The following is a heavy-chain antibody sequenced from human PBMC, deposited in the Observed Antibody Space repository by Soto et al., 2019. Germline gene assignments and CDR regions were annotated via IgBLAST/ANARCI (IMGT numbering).Heavy chain of an antibody. CDR1: GFTFSNFA. Sequence: GGSLRLSCVASGFTFSNFAMAWVRQAPGEGLEWVSAISGSGDDTFYAGSMKGRFTISRDNSKDTPYLQINSLRAEDTAVYYCANPIPKTGTTFGFWGQGTLVTVSS. CDR2: ISGSGDDT. CDR3: ANPIPKTGTTFGF. V-gene: IGHV3-23*01. D-gene: IGHD1-1*01. J-gene: IGHJ4*02.